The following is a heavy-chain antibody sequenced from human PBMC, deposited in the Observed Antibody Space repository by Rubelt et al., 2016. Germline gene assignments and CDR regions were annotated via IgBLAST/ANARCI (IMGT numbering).Heavy chain of an antibody. V-gene: IGHV4-59*13. CDR2: IYYSGST. CDR3: ARGQGGDGYIH. Sequence: QVQLQESGPRLVKPSETLSLTCPVSGGSLRGYYWKLIRQPPGQGLEWIGDIYYSGSTNYNPPLKSRVTISVNTSKNQFSRKPCSVTAADTAVYYCARGQGGDGYIHWGQGTLVTVSS. D-gene: IGHD5-24*01. CDR1: GGSLRGYY. J-gene: IGHJ4*02.